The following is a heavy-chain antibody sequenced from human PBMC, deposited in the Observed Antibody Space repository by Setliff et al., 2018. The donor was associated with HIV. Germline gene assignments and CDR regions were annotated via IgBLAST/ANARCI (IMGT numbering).Heavy chain of an antibody. J-gene: IGHJ6*03. V-gene: IGHV4-34*01. Sequence: SSETLSLTCAVYGGSFSGYYWSWIRQPPGKGLEWIGEINHSGSTNYNPSLKSRVTISVDTSKNQFSLKLSSVTAADTAVYYCARGGYGSGSYYYYYYMDVWGKGTTVTVSS. CDR1: GGSFSGYY. D-gene: IGHD3-10*01. CDR3: ARGGYGSGSYYYYYYMDV. CDR2: INHSGST.